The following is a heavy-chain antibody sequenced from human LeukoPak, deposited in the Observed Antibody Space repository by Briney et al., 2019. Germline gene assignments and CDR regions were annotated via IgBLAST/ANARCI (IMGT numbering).Heavy chain of an antibody. Sequence: GGSLRLSCAASGFTFSTYWMSWVRQAPGKGLEWVANIKQDGSEKYYVDSVKGRFTISRDNAKNSLYLQMNSLRAEDMAVYYCARIEWERLGRAFDIWGQGTMVTVSS. CDR2: IKQDGSEK. CDR1: GFTFSTYW. J-gene: IGHJ3*02. CDR3: ARIEWERLGRAFDI. V-gene: IGHV3-7*03. D-gene: IGHD1-26*01.